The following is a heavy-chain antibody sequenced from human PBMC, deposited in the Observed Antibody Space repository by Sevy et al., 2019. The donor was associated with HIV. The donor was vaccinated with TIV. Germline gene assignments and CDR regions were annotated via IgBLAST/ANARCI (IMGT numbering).Heavy chain of an antibody. CDR1: GFTFSSYA. J-gene: IGHJ4*02. CDR2: ISGSGGST. Sequence: GGSLRLSCAASGFTFSSYAMSWVRQAPGKGLEWVSAISGSGGSTYYADPVKGRFTISRDNSKNTLYLQMNSLRAEDTAVYYCAKVGVATLGSLDYWGQGTLVTVSS. D-gene: IGHD5-12*01. V-gene: IGHV3-23*01. CDR3: AKVGVATLGSLDY.